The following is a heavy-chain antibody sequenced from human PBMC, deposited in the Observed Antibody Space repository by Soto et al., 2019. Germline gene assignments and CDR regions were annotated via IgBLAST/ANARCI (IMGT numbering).Heavy chain of an antibody. Sequence: ASVKVSCKASGYTFTSYYMHWVRQAPGQGLEWMGIINPSGGSTSYAQKFQGRVTMTRDTSTSTVYMELSSLRSEDTAVYYCARGGYCSGGSCYFEVYYYYYMDVWGKGTTVTVSS. CDR2: INPSGGST. V-gene: IGHV1-46*03. CDR1: GYTFTSYY. D-gene: IGHD2-15*01. CDR3: ARGGYCSGGSCYFEVYYYYYMDV. J-gene: IGHJ6*03.